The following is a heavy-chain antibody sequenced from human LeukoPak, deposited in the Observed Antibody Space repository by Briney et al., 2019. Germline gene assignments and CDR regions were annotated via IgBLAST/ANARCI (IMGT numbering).Heavy chain of an antibody. CDR2: IYSGGST. V-gene: IGHV3-53*01. Sequence: QTGGSLRLSCAASGFTVSSNYMSWVRQAPGKGLEWVSVIYSGGSTYYADSVKGRFTISRDNSKNTLYLQMNSLRAEDTAVYYCARERTPNYYDSSGYYFDYWGQGTLVTVSS. CDR1: GFTVSSNY. D-gene: IGHD3-22*01. J-gene: IGHJ4*02. CDR3: ARERTPNYYDSSGYYFDY.